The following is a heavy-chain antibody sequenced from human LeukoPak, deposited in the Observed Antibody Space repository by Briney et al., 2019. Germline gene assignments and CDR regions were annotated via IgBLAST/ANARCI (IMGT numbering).Heavy chain of an antibody. J-gene: IGHJ4*02. Sequence: ASVKVSCTASGYTFTSYYMHWVRQAPGQGLEWMGIINPSGGSTSYAQKFQGRVTMTRDMSTSTVYMELSSLRSEDTAVYYCARDLSGDYYDSSGYPAGGFDYWGQGTLVTVSS. V-gene: IGHV1-46*01. CDR3: ARDLSGDYYDSSGYPAGGFDY. CDR2: INPSGGST. CDR1: GYTFTSYY. D-gene: IGHD3-22*01.